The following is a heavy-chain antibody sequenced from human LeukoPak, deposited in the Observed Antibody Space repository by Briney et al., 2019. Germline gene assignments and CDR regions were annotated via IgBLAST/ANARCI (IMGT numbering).Heavy chain of an antibody. CDR1: GFTFSSYA. CDR3: ANTRMSYYDFWSGAVFDY. Sequence: GGSLRLSCAASGFTFSSYAMSWVRQAPGKGLEWVSAISGSGGSTYYADSVKGRFTISRDNSKNTLYLQMNSLRAEDTAVYYYANTRMSYYDFWSGAVFDYWGQGTLVTVSS. D-gene: IGHD3-3*01. CDR2: ISGSGGST. V-gene: IGHV3-23*01. J-gene: IGHJ4*02.